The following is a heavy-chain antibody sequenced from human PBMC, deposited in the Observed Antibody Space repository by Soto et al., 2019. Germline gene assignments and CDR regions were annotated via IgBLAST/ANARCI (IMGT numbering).Heavy chain of an antibody. J-gene: IGHJ5*02. D-gene: IGHD3-22*01. CDR2: VTQTGST. CDR1: GGSFSGYY. V-gene: IGHV4-34*01. Sequence: QMQLQPWGAGLVKPSETLSLSCAVYGGSFSGYYWSWIRQPPGKGREWIGDVTQTGSTNYNQSLKTRVTISGDTTENQFLLQWRSVTVADSAVYYCARVKSGLTTNYYQAMNWCDPWGQGTLVTVSS. CDR3: ARVKSGLTTNYYQAMNWCDP.